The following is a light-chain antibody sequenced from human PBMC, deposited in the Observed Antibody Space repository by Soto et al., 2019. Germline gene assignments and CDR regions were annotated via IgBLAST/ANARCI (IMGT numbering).Light chain of an antibody. Sequence: DIHMTQSPSTLSASVGDRFTITCGASQSISSCLAWYQQKPGKAPKLLIYDASSLESGVPSSFRGSGSGTEFTLTISSLKTADFANYYCQQYNSYYTLTFGGGTKVDIK. V-gene: IGKV1-5*01. CDR2: DAS. J-gene: IGKJ4*01. CDR1: QSISSC. CDR3: QQYNSYYTLT.